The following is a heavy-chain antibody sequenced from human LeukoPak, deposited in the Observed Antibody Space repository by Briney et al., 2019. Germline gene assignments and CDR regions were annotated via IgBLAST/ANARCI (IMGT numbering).Heavy chain of an antibody. J-gene: IGHJ4*02. CDR3: AKRHDILTGSFDY. V-gene: IGHV3-23*01. Sequence: GGSLRLSCAASGFTFSSYGMSWVRQAPGKGLEWVSAISGSGGSTYYAGSVKGRFTISRDNSKNTLYLQMNSLRAEDTAVYYCAKRHDILTGSFDYWGQGTLVTVSS. D-gene: IGHD3-9*01. CDR1: GFTFSSYG. CDR2: ISGSGGST.